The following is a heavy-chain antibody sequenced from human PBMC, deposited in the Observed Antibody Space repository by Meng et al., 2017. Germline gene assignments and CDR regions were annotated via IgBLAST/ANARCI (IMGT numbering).Heavy chain of an antibody. D-gene: IGHD3-22*01. CDR3: ASNDYYDSGSAY. CDR2: IYHTGST. V-gene: IGHV4-4*02. J-gene: IGHJ4*02. Sequence: SETLSLTCAVSGVSINSGRWWSWVRQPPGKGLEWIGEIYHTGSTFHNPSLGRRVTISVEKSKNQFFLRLSSVTAADTAVYFCASNDYYDSGSAYWGQGSLVTVSS. CDR1: GVSINSGRW.